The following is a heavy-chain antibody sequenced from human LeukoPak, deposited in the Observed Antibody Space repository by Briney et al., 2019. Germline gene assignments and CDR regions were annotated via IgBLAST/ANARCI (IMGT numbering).Heavy chain of an antibody. CDR3: ARDGEYCGGDCYSIFDY. V-gene: IGHV3-21*01. D-gene: IGHD2-21*02. Sequence: GSLRLSCAASGFTFSSYSMNWVRQAPGKGLEWVSSISSSSSYIYYADSVKGRFTISRDNAKNSLYLQMNSLRAEDTAVYYCARDGEYCGGDCYSIFDYWGQGTLVTVSS. CDR1: GFTFSSYS. J-gene: IGHJ4*02. CDR2: ISSSSSYI.